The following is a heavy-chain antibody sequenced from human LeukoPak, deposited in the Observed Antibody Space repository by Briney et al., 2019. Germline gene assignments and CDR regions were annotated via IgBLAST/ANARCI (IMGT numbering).Heavy chain of an antibody. D-gene: IGHD1-26*01. V-gene: IGHV5-51*01. CDR1: GYSFTSYW. J-gene: IGHJ4*02. CDR2: IYPGDSDT. Sequence: GESLKISCKGSGYSFTSYWIGWVRQMPGKGLGWMGIIYPGDSDTRYSPSFQGQVTISADKSISTAYLQWSSLKASDTAMYYCARPANSGSYYETLGYWGQGTLVTVSS. CDR3: ARPANSGSYYETLGY.